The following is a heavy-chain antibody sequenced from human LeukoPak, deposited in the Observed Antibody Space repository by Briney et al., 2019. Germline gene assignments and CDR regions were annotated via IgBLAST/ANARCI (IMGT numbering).Heavy chain of an antibody. CDR3: ARGGRGYCSSTSCYRAEYFQH. J-gene: IGHJ1*01. D-gene: IGHD2-2*01. Sequence: SETLSLTCTVSGGSISSYYWSWIRQPPGKGLEWIGYIYYSGSTNYNPSLKSRVTISVDTSKNQFSLKLSSVTAADTAVYYCARGGRGYCSSTSCYRAEYFQHWGQGTLVTVPS. V-gene: IGHV4-59*12. CDR1: GGSISSYY. CDR2: IYYSGST.